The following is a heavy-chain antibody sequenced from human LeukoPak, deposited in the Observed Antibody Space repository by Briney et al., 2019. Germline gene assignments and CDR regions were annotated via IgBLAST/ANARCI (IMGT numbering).Heavy chain of an antibody. CDR1: GGSISSYY. D-gene: IGHD1-26*01. J-gene: IGHJ3*02. Sequence: SETLSLTCTVSGGSISSYYWSWIRQPPGKGLEWIGYIYYSGSTNYNPSLKSRVTISVDTYKNQFSLKLSSVTAADAAVYYCARDRWELPAFDIWGQGTMVTVSS. CDR2: IYYSGST. V-gene: IGHV4-59*01. CDR3: ARDRWELPAFDI.